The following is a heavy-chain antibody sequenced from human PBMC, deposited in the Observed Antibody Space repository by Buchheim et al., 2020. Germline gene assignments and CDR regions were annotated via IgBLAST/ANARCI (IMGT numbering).Heavy chain of an antibody. J-gene: IGHJ4*02. CDR1: GFTFSSYA. Sequence: QVQLVESGGGVVQPGRSLRLSCAASGFTFSSYAMHWVRQAPGKGLEWVAVISYDGSNQYSAYSVKGRFTISTDNSKNTLYLQMNRLRAEDTAVYYCASWSGRTDWGQGTL. D-gene: IGHD1-1*01. CDR3: ASWSGRTD. CDR2: ISYDGSNQ. V-gene: IGHV3-30-3*01.